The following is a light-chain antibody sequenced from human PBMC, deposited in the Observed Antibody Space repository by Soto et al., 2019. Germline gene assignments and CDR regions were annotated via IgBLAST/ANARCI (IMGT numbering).Light chain of an antibody. Sequence: QSVLTQPASVSGSPGQSITISCTGTSSDVGTYNYVSWYQQHPGKAPKLMIYEVSNRPSGISNRFSGSKSGDTASLTISGLHTEDEADYYCCSYTSNSNYVFGTGTKVTVL. CDR2: EVS. CDR3: CSYTSNSNYV. CDR1: SSDVGTYNY. V-gene: IGLV2-14*01. J-gene: IGLJ1*01.